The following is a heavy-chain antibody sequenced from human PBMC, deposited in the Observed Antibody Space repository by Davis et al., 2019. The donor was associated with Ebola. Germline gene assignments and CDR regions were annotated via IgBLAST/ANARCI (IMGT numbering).Heavy chain of an antibody. V-gene: IGHV3-23*01. D-gene: IGHD1-26*01. Sequence: GGSLRLSCAASGFTFSSYAMSWVRQAPGKGLEWVSGISGSGGSTYYRDSVRGRFTISRDNSKNTLFLQMNSLRAEDTAVYYCARDSGSYNDGVDYWGQGTLVTVSS. CDR3: ARDSGSYNDGVDY. J-gene: IGHJ4*02. CDR1: GFTFSSYA. CDR2: ISGSGGST.